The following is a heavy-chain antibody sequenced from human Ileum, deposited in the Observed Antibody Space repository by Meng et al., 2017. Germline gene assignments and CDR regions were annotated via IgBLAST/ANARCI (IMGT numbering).Heavy chain of an antibody. D-gene: IGHD4-23*01. CDR3: ARDTVGTTLGDY. CDR1: GYIFTRYG. J-gene: IGHJ4*02. Sequence: QVPLEESGAEVKKPGASVKVTCKASGYIFTRYGIGWVRQAPGQGLEWMGWISAYSGNTKYAQKLQGRVTMTTDTSTSTAYMELRNLRSDDTAVYYCARDTVGTTLGDYWGQGTLVTVSS. CDR2: ISAYSGNT. V-gene: IGHV1-18*01.